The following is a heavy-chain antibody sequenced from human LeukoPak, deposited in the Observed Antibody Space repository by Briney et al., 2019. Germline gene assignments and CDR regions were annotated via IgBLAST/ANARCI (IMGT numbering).Heavy chain of an antibody. CDR2: ISWNSGNI. Sequence: GGSLRLSCAASGFTFDDYAMHWVRQAPGKGLEWVSGISWNSGNIGYADSVKGRFTISRDNAKNSLYLQMNSPRAEDTAVYYCARGNSSPDYWGQGTLVTVSS. CDR3: ARGNSSPDY. J-gene: IGHJ4*02. V-gene: IGHV3-9*01. D-gene: IGHD6-13*01. CDR1: GFTFDDYA.